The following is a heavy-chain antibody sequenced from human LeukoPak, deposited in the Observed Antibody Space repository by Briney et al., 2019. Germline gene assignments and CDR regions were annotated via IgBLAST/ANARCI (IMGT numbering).Heavy chain of an antibody. D-gene: IGHD4-23*01. J-gene: IGHJ6*02. CDR2: IIPILGIA. CDR3: ARGQAVVPWYYGMDV. Sequence: SVKVSCKASGGTFSSYAISWVRQAPGQGREWMGRIIPILGIANYAQKFQGRVTITADKSTSTAYMELSSLRSEDTAVYYCARGQAVVPWYYGMDVWGQGTTVTVSS. V-gene: IGHV1-69*04. CDR1: GGTFSSYA.